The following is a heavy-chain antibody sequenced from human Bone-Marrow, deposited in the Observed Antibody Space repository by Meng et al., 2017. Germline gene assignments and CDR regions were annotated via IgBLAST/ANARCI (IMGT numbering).Heavy chain of an antibody. CDR1: GGSISSGGYY. CDR3: ARDIRQGGNIWFDP. V-gene: IGHV4-31*01. Sequence: QGQLQESGPGLVKPSQTLSLTCTVSGGSISSGGYYWSWIRQHPGKGLEWIGYIYYSGTTYYHPSLSSLVTISVDTSKNQFSLNLSSVTAADTAVYYCARDIRQGGNIWFDPWGQGTLVTVSS. J-gene: IGHJ5*02. CDR2: IYYSGTT. D-gene: IGHD3-16*01.